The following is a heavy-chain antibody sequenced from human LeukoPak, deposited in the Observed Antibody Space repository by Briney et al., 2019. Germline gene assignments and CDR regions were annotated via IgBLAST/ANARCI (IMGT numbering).Heavy chain of an antibody. CDR3: ARRDWGYYFDY. CDR2: IYYSGST. CDR1: GGCISSSSYY. D-gene: IGHD7-27*01. J-gene: IGHJ4*02. V-gene: IGHV4-39*01. Sequence: SETLSLTCTVSGGCISSSSYYWVWIRQPPGKGLEWIGSIYYSGSTYYNPSLKSRVTISVDTSKNQFSLKVSSVTAADTAVYYCARRDWGYYFDYWGQGTLVTVSS.